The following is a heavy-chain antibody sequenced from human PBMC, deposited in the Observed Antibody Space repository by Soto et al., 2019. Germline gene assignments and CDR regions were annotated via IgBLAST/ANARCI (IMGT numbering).Heavy chain of an antibody. Sequence: GESLKISCKGSGYSFTSYWIGWVRQMPGKGLEWMGIIYPGDSDTRYSPSFQGQVTISADKSISTAYLQWSSLKASDTAMYYCARQNYDILTGYNWFDPWGQGTLVTSPQ. CDR1: GYSFTSYW. CDR3: ARQNYDILTGYNWFDP. J-gene: IGHJ5*02. V-gene: IGHV5-51*01. CDR2: IYPGDSDT. D-gene: IGHD3-9*01.